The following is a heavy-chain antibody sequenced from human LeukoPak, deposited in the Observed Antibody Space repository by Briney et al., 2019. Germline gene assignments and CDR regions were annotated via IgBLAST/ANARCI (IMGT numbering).Heavy chain of an antibody. J-gene: IGHJ6*02. CDR1: GGSISSYY. D-gene: IGHD5-18*01. Sequence: PSETLSLTCTVSGGSISSYYWSWIRQPAGKGLEWIGRIYTSGSTNYNPSLKSRVTMSVDTSKNQFSLKLSSVTAADTAVYYCAGNVDTAMVAYYYYYGMDVWGQGTTVTVSS. CDR3: AGNVDTAMVAYYYYYGMDV. V-gene: IGHV4-4*07. CDR2: IYTSGST.